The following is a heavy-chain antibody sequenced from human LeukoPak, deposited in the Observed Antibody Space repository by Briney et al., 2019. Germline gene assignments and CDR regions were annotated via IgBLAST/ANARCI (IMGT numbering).Heavy chain of an antibody. V-gene: IGHV4-34*01. Sequence: SETLSLTCAVYGGSFSGYYWSWIRQPPGKGLEWIGEINHSGSTNYNPSLKRRVTISVDTSKNQFSLKLSSVTAADTAVYYCARRDYYDSSGFGNWGQGTLVTVSS. J-gene: IGHJ4*02. CDR1: GGSFSGYY. CDR3: ARRDYYDSSGFGN. CDR2: INHSGST. D-gene: IGHD3-22*01.